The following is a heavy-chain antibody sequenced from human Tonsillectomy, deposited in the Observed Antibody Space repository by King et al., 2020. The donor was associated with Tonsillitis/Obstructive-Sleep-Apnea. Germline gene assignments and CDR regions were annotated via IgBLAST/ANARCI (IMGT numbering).Heavy chain of an antibody. J-gene: IGHJ4*02. CDR1: GFTFGRFA. Sequence: VQLVESGGGLVQPGGSLRLSCAASGFTFGRFAMTWVRQAPGKGLEWVSSIGGTADNTYYADSVKGRFTISRDNSKNTLFLQMNSLRAEDTAIYYCAKDHYSTNYGIGGAVDYWGQGTLVTVSS. CDR2: IGGTADNT. CDR3: AKDHYSTNYGIGGAVDY. D-gene: IGHD4/OR15-4a*01. V-gene: IGHV3-23*04.